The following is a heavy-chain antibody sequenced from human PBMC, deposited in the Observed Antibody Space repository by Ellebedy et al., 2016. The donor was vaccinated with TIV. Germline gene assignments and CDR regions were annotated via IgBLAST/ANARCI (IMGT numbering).Heavy chain of an antibody. CDR3: ARDVPGSGWALDY. D-gene: IGHD3-10*01. CDR2: ISGDDT. V-gene: IGHV3-23*01. J-gene: IGHJ4*02. CDR1: GFTFSNYA. Sequence: PGGSLRLSCAASGFTFSNYAMTWVRQAPGKGLEWVSAISGDDTHYVNSVKGRFTISRDTSTNTLVLQMNSLRVEDTAVYFCARDVPGSGWALDYWGQGTLVTVSS.